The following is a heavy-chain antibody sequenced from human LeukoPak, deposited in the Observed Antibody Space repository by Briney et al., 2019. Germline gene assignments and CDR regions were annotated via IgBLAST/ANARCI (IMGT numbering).Heavy chain of an antibody. D-gene: IGHD3-3*01. CDR1: GFTFSSYW. Sequence: GGSLRLSCAASGFTFSSYWMHWVRQVPGKGLVWVSRIDDVGSGTSYADSVKGRFTISRDDAKNTVYLQMNSLRAEDTAVYYCAKDRGGLRFLEWAPGVSWFDPWGQGTLVTVSS. CDR3: AKDRGGLRFLEWAPGVSWFDP. V-gene: IGHV3-74*01. CDR2: IDDVGSGT. J-gene: IGHJ5*02.